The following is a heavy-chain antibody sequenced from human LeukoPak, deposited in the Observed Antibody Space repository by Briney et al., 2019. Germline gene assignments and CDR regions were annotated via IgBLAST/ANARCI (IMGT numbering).Heavy chain of an antibody. D-gene: IGHD3-3*01. CDR3: ARSPLTIFGVVSASMDV. V-gene: IGHV1-18*01. CDR1: GYTFTSYA. J-gene: IGHJ6*02. CDR2: ISAYNGNT. Sequence: ASVKVSCKASGYTFTSYAMNWVRQAPGQGLEWMGWISAYNGNTNYAQKLQGRVTMTTDTSTSTAYMELRSLRSDDTAVYYCARSPLTIFGVVSASMDVWGQGTTVTVSS.